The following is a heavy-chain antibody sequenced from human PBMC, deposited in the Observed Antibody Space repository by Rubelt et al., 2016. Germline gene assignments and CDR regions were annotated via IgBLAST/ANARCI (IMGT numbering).Heavy chain of an antibody. CDR2: IYYSGST. Sequence: QVQLQESGPGLVKPSETLSLTCTVSGGSISSYYWSWIRQPPGKGLEWIGYIYYSGSTNYNPSLKSRVTISVDTSKNQFSLKLSSVTAADTAVYYWARLFSSGWYYFDYRGQGTLVTVSS. D-gene: IGHD6-19*01. V-gene: IGHV4-59*08. J-gene: IGHJ4*02. CDR3: ARLFSSGWYYFDY. CDR1: GGSISSYY.